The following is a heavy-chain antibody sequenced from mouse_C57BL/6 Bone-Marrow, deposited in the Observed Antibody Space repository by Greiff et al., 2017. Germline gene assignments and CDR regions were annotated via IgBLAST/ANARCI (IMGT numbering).Heavy chain of an antibody. CDR1: GYTFTSYG. Sequence: VQLKQSGAELVRPGSSVKMSCKTSGYTFTSYGINWVKQRPGQGLEWIGYIYLGNGYTEYNEKFKGKATLTSDTASSTAYMQLSSLTSEDSAIYFCASMDDWGKGTSVTVSS. V-gene: IGHV1-58*01. CDR2: IYLGNGYT. CDR3: ASMDD. J-gene: IGHJ4*01.